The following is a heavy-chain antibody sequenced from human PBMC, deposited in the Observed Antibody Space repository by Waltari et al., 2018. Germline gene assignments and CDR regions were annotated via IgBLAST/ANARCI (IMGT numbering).Heavy chain of an antibody. CDR3: ARDRDPNLEWLLVHYYYMDV. D-gene: IGHD3-3*01. CDR2: IIPILGIA. Sequence: QVQLVQSGAEVKKPGSSVKVSCKASGGTFSSYTITWVRQAPGKGPEWMGRIIPILGIANYAQKFQGRVTITADKSTSTAYMELSSLRSEDTAVYYCARDRDPNLEWLLVHYYYMDVWGKGTTVTVSS. CDR1: GGTFSSYT. J-gene: IGHJ6*03. V-gene: IGHV1-69*08.